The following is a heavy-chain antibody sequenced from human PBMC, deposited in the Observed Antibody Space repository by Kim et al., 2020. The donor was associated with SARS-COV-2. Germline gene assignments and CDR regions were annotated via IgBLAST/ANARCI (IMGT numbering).Heavy chain of an antibody. V-gene: IGHV3-30*01. CDR3: AREIVVVVAARRFAFDI. J-gene: IGHJ3*02. D-gene: IGHD2-15*01. Sequence: VKCRFTISRDNSKNTLYLQMNSLRAEDTAVYYCAREIVVVVAARRFAFDIWGQGTMVTVSS.